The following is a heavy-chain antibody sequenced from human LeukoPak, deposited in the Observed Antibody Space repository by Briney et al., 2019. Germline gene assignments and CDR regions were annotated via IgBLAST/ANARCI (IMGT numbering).Heavy chain of an antibody. CDR3: ASTLRTYYYESNGYYPLDY. CDR1: GYSVNSGSY. V-gene: IGHV4-38-2*02. D-gene: IGHD3-22*01. Sequence: PSETLSLTCSVSGYSVNSGSYWGWIRQPPGKGLEWIASIYQSGSTYYSPSLKTRVTVSIGTSKNQFSLKLSAVTAADTAVYYCASTLRTYYYESNGYYPLDYWGQGTLVTVSS. CDR2: IYQSGST. J-gene: IGHJ4*02.